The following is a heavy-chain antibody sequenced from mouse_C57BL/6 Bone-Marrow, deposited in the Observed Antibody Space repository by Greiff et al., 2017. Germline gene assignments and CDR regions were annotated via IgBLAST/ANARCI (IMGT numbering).Heavy chain of an antibody. V-gene: IGHV1-4*01. J-gene: IGHJ4*01. CDR2: INPSSGYT. CDR3: ARVLWLRYYAMDY. CDR1: GYTFTSYT. Sequence: QVQLQQSGAELARPGASVKMSCKASGYTFTSYTMNWVKQRPGQGLEWIGYINPSSGYTKYNQKFKDKATLTADKSYSTAYMQLSSLTSDDSAVYYCARVLWLRYYAMDYWGQGTSVTVSS. D-gene: IGHD2-2*01.